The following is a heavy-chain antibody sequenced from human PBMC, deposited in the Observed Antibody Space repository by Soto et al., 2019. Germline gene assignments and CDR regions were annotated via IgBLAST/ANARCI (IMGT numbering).Heavy chain of an antibody. V-gene: IGHV4-59*08. D-gene: IGHD1-26*01. CDR3: ARVKRSTSRLDP. CDR2: IYYSGST. Sequence: SETLSLTCTVSGGSISSYYWSWIRQPPGKGLEWIGYIYYSGSTNYNPSLKSRVTISVDTSKNQFSLKLSSVTAADTAVYYCARVKRSTSRLDPWGQGTLVTVSS. J-gene: IGHJ5*02. CDR1: GGSISSYY.